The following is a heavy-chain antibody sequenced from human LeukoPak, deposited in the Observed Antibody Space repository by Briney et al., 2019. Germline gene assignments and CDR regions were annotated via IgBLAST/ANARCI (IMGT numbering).Heavy chain of an antibody. V-gene: IGHV4-4*07. D-gene: IGHD5-12*01. CDR2: IYTSGST. CDR1: GGSISSYY. J-gene: IGHJ6*03. Sequence: SETLSLTCTVSGGSISSYYWSWIRQPAGKGLEWIGRIYTSGSTNYNPSLKSRVTMSVDTSKNQFSLKLSSVTAADTAVYYCARGPEWLRVYYYMDVWGKGTTVTVSS. CDR3: ARGPEWLRVYYYMDV.